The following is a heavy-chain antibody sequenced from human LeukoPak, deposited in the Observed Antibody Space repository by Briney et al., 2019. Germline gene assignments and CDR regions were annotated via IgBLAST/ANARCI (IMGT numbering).Heavy chain of an antibody. Sequence: SETLSLTCTVSGGSISNYYWSWIRQPAGKGLEWIGRIFSRWSTNYNPSLNSRVSMSVATSKNQFSLRLRSVTAADTDVYYCARDQGIVESGRVSDYWGQGTLVTVSS. J-gene: IGHJ4*02. D-gene: IGHD6-19*01. CDR3: ARDQGIVESGRVSDY. CDR2: IFSRWST. CDR1: GGSISNYY. V-gene: IGHV4-4*07.